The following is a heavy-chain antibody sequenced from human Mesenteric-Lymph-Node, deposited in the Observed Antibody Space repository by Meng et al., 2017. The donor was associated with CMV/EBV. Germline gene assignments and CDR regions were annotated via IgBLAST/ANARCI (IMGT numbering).Heavy chain of an antibody. CDR3: ARDRDTDWYSPFDY. CDR2: INPKTGGR. CDR1: GYTFIDYY. Sequence: QVQLVPSGAEVKKPGASVSVSCKASGYTFIDYYINWVRQAPGQGLEWMGRINPKTGGRSYAQNFQGRVTMTRDTSINTAYMEVNRLNPDDTAMYYCARDRDTDWYSPFDYWGPGTLVTVSS. J-gene: IGHJ4*02. D-gene: IGHD3-9*01. V-gene: IGHV1-2*06.